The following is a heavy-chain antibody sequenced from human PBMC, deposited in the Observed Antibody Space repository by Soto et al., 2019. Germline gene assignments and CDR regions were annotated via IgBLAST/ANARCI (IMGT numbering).Heavy chain of an antibody. Sequence: XGSLRLSCAASGFTFSNYAMNWVRQAAGKGLEWVSVMSGSGSTTYYADSVKGRFTISRDNSKNTVYLQMNRLRAEDTAVYYCAKGLSASYYDILTGPDYWGQGTLVTVSS. CDR1: GFTFSNYA. V-gene: IGHV3-23*01. CDR2: MSGSGSTT. CDR3: AKGLSASYYDILTGPDY. J-gene: IGHJ4*02. D-gene: IGHD3-9*01.